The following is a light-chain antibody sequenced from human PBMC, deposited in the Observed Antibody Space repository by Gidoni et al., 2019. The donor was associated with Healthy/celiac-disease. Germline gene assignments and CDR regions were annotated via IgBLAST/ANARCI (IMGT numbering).Light chain of an antibody. CDR2: DAS. CDR1: QDISNY. CDR3: QQYDNLLLT. V-gene: IGKV1-33*01. Sequence: DIQMTQSPSSLSASVGDRVTITCQASQDISNYLNWYQQNPGKAPKLLIYDASNLETGVPSRFSGSGSGTDFTFTISSLQPEDIATYYCQQYDNLLLTFGPGTKVDIK. J-gene: IGKJ3*01.